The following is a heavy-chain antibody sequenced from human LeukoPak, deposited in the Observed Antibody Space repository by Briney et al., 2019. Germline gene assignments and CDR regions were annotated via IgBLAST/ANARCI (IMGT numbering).Heavy chain of an antibody. V-gene: IGHV3-48*03. Sequence: GGSRRLSCAASGFRFSSYEMNWVRQAPGKGLEWVSYISSSGSTIYYADSVKGRFTLSRDNAKNSLYLQMNSLRAEDTAVYYCARIHKLGILAHFDYWGLGTLVTVSS. J-gene: IGHJ4*02. CDR3: ARIHKLGILAHFDY. CDR2: ISSSGSTI. CDR1: GFRFSSYE. D-gene: IGHD7-27*01.